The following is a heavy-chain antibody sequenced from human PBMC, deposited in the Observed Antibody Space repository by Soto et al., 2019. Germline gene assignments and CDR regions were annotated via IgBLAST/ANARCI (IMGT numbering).Heavy chain of an antibody. CDR1: GFTFSSYA. V-gene: IGHV3-23*01. J-gene: IGHJ5*02. CDR2: ISGSGGST. D-gene: IGHD6-13*01. Sequence: GGSLRLSCAASGFTFSSYAMSWVRQAPGKGLEWVSAISGSGGSTYYADSVKGRFTISRDNSKNTLYLQMNSLRAEDTAVYYCAKEGKHSSWYPYLQFDPWRQGTLVTVPS. CDR3: AKEGKHSSWYPYLQFDP.